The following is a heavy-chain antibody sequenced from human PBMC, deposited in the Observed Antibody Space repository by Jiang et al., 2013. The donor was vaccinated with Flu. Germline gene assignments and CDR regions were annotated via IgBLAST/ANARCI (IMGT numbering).Heavy chain of an antibody. CDR2: IYWDDDK. V-gene: IGHV2-5*02. J-gene: IGHJ4*02. CDR1: GFSLSTSGVG. D-gene: IGHD3-22*01. Sequence: KPTQTLTLTCTFSGFSLSTSGVGVGWIRQPPGKALEWLALIYWDDDKRYSPSLKSRLTITKDTSKNQVVLTMTNMDPVDTATYYCAHTVLRYDSKFRGPFDYWGQGTLVTVSS. CDR3: AHTVLRYDSKFRGPFDY.